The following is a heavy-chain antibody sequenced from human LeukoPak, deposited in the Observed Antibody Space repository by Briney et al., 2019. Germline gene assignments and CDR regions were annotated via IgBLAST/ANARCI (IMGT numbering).Heavy chain of an antibody. CDR3: ARTDIVVVVAATPDAFDI. CDR1: GYSFTSYW. V-gene: IGHV5-10-1*01. CDR2: IDPSDSYT. J-gene: IGHJ3*02. Sequence: PGESLRISCKGSGYSFTSYWISWVRQMPGKGLEWMGRIDPSDSYTNYSPSFQGHVTISADKSISTAYLQWSSLKASDTAMYYCARTDIVVVVAATPDAFDIWGQGTMVTVSS. D-gene: IGHD2-15*01.